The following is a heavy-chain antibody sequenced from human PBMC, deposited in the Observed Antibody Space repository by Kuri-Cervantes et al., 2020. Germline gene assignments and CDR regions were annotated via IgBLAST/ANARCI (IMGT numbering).Heavy chain of an antibody. D-gene: IGHD3-9*01. CDR1: DGSFSDYY. V-gene: IGHV4-34*01. J-gene: IGHJ5*02. CDR2: ISHRGST. CDR3: ARERLRYFVPDS. Sequence: SETLSLTCAVYDGSFSDYYWTWIRQPPGKGLEWIGEISHRGSTNYNPSLKSRVSISLDTSKNQFPLKLTSVTAADTAVYYCARERLRYFVPDSWGQGTLVTVSS.